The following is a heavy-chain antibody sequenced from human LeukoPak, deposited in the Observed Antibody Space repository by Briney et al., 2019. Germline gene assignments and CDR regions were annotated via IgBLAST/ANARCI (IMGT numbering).Heavy chain of an antibody. CDR3: AAEEDGNFDY. CDR2: VIPIFGTA. Sequence: ASVKVSCKASGGTFSSYAISWVRQAPGQGLEWIGGVIPIFGTATYAQKFQGRVTIPTDESTSTAYMELSSLRSEDTAVYYCAAEEDGNFDYWGQGTLVTVSS. J-gene: IGHJ4*02. D-gene: IGHD5-24*01. V-gene: IGHV1-69*05. CDR1: GGTFSSYA.